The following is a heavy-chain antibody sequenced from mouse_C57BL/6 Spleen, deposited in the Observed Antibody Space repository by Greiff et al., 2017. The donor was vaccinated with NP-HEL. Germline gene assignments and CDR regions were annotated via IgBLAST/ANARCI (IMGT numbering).Heavy chain of an antibody. CDR3: ARKDYYGSSLDY. CDR1: GFSLTSYG. CDR2: IWSGGST. V-gene: IGHV2-2*01. Sequence: QVQLQQSGPGLVQPSQSLSITCTVSGFSLTSYGVHWVRQSPGTGLEWLGVIWSGGSTDYNAAFISRLSISKDNSKSQVFFKMNSLQADDTAIYYCARKDYYGSSLDYWGQGTTLTVSS. J-gene: IGHJ2*01. D-gene: IGHD1-1*01.